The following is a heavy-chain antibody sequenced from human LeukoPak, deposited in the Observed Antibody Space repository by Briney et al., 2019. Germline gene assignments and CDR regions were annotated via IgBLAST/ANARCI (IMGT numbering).Heavy chain of an antibody. Sequence: GGSLRLSCAASEFSFDSFAMTWVRQAPGKGLEWVSGISVSGGSTYYADSVKGRFTISRDNFKNTVHLQMNSLRAEDTAVYYCAKDATPYYWGQGTLVTVSS. J-gene: IGHJ4*02. D-gene: IGHD1-26*01. V-gene: IGHV3-23*01. CDR2: ISVSGGST. CDR1: EFSFDSFA. CDR3: AKDATPYY.